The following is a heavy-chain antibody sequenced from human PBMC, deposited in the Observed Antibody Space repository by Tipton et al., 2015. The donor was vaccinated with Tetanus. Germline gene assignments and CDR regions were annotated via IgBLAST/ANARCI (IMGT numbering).Heavy chain of an antibody. CDR1: GGSISSSTYY. CDR3: ARERVNLAVAAGFDY. CDR2: IYHSGGT. D-gene: IGHD6-19*01. Sequence: TLSLTCTVSGGSISSSTYYWGWIRQTPGKGLEWIGSIYHSGGTYYNPSLRSRVTISVDTSKMQFSLKLNSVTAADTAVYYCARERVNLAVAAGFDYWGQGTLVTVSS. V-gene: IGHV4-39*02. J-gene: IGHJ4*02.